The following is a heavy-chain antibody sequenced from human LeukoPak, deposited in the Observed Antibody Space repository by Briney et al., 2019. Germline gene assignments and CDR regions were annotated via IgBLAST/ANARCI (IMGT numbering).Heavy chain of an antibody. J-gene: IGHJ6*03. D-gene: IGHD3-10*01. CDR1: GFTFSTYA. CDR3: ARSQDGSGSYFYYFYIDV. V-gene: IGHV3-23*01. Sequence: GGSLRLSCAASGFTFSTYAMTWVRQAPGKGVEWVSLISGTGGSTYYADSVKGRFTVSRDNSKNILYLQMNSLRAEDTAVYYCARSQDGSGSYFYYFYIDVWGKGTTV. CDR2: ISGTGGST.